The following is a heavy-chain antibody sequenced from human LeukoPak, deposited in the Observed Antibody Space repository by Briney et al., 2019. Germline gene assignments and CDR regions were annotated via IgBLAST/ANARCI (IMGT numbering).Heavy chain of an antibody. J-gene: IGHJ4*02. Sequence: GGSLRLSCAASGFTFSDYDMNWVRQAPGKGLEWVSSISSSSIYVSYADSVKGRFTISRDNSENTLYLQMNSLRAEDTAVYYCAKESGARTSGVDFWGQGTLVTVSS. CDR1: GFTFSDYD. D-gene: IGHD2-15*01. CDR3: AKESGARTSGVDF. V-gene: IGHV3-21*04. CDR2: ISSSSIYV.